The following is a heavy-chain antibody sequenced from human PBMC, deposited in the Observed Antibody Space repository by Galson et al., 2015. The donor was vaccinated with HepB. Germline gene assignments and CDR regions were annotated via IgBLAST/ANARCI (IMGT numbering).Heavy chain of an antibody. J-gene: IGHJ5*02. Sequence: SETLSLTCTVSGGSISSSSYYWGWIRQPPGKGLEWIGSIYYSGSTYYNPSLKSRVTISVDTSKNQFSLKLSSVTAADTAVYYCARKYYYDSSGYYSGYNWFDPWGQGTLVTVSS. CDR3: ARKYYYDSSGYYSGYNWFDP. CDR2: IYYSGST. D-gene: IGHD3-22*01. V-gene: IGHV4-39*01. CDR1: GGSISSSSYY.